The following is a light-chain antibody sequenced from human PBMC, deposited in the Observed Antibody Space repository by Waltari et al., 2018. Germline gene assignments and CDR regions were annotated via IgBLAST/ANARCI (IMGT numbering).Light chain of an antibody. CDR2: TAT. V-gene: IGKV1-39*01. J-gene: IGKJ4*01. Sequence: DIQMTQSPSSLSASVGDRVTITCRASQSISADVNWYQQKPGEAPKLLIYTATNLQSGVPSRFSGSGSGTDFTLTISSLQPEDFATYYCQQAYSTPQRGLTFGGGTKVDIK. CDR1: QSISAD. CDR3: QQAYSTPQRGLT.